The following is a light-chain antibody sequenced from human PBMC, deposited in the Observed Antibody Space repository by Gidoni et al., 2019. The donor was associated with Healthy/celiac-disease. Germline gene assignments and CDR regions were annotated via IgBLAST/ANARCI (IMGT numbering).Light chain of an antibody. Sequence: DIQMTPSPSSLSASVGDRVTITCRASQSISSYLNWYQQKQGKAPKLLIYAASSLQSGVTSRISGSGSGTDYTLTISSMQPEDYATYYCQQSYSTLYTFGQGTKLEIK. CDR1: QSISSY. J-gene: IGKJ2*01. V-gene: IGKV1-39*01. CDR2: AAS. CDR3: QQSYSTLYT.